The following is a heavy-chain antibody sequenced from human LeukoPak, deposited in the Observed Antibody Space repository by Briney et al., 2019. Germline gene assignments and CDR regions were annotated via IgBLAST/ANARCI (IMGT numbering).Heavy chain of an antibody. CDR2: ISKDGTND. Sequence: QPGGSLRLSCAASGFIFSSHTMHWVRQAPGKGLERVALISKDGTNDYYADSVKGRFTISRDNSKNTLYLQMNSLISEDTAVYYCARSTLGTMTRLGDYWGQGTLVTVSS. J-gene: IGHJ4*02. CDR1: GFIFSSHT. D-gene: IGHD1-1*01. V-gene: IGHV3-30-3*01. CDR3: ARSTLGTMTRLGDY.